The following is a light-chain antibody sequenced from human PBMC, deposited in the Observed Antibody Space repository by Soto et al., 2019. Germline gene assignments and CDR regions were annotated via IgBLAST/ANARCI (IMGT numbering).Light chain of an antibody. CDR2: FGS. Sequence: SVMTQSPLSLPVAPGEPASISCRSNQSLLHSNGNNYLDLYLQKPGQSPQLLLYFGSYRASGVPDRLSGSGSGTNFTLRISRVETADFGIYYCMQALQVPTTFGQGTRLEIK. V-gene: IGKV2-28*01. J-gene: IGKJ5*01. CDR3: MQALQVPTT. CDR1: QSLLHSNGNNY.